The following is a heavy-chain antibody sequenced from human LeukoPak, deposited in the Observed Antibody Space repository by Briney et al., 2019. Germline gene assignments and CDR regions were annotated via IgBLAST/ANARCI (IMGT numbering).Heavy chain of an antibody. Sequence: GGSLRLSCGASGFXFSTYGIHWVRQAPGRGLEWGAVIWYDGSNKNYADSVKGRFTISRDNCKNTLYLQISSLRAEDTAVYYCARNYYGSGGSNFLDYWGQGPPVTVSS. CDR3: ARNYYGSGGSNFLDY. V-gene: IGHV3-33*01. J-gene: IGHJ4*02. D-gene: IGHD3-10*01. CDR1: GFXFSTYG. CDR2: IWYDGSNK.